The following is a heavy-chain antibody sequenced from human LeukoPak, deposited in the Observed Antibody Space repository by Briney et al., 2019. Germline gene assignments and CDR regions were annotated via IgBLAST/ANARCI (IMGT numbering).Heavy chain of an antibody. D-gene: IGHD1-1*01. J-gene: IGHJ3*02. CDR3: ARDSGWNDAAFDI. CDR2: IIPIFGTA. V-gene: IGHV1-69*13. CDR1: GGTFSSYA. Sequence: SVTVSCKASGGTFSSYAISWVRQAPGQGLEWMGGIIPIFGTANYAQKFQGRVTITADESTSTAYMELSSLRSEDTAVYYCARDSGWNDAAFDIWGQGTMVTVSS.